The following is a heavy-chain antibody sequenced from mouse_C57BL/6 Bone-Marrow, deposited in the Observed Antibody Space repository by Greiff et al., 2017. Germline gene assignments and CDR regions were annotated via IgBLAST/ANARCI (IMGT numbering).Heavy chain of an antibody. CDR2: ISDGGSYT. D-gene: IGHD2-3*01. Sequence: EVHLVESGGGLVKPGGSLKLSCAASGFTFSSYAMSWVRQTPEKRLEWVATISDGGSYTYYPDNVKGRFTISRDNAKNNLYLQMSHLKSEDTAMYYCARERGVYDGYYDWYFDVWGTGTTVTVSS. J-gene: IGHJ1*03. CDR3: ARERGVYDGYYDWYFDV. V-gene: IGHV5-4*01. CDR1: GFTFSSYA.